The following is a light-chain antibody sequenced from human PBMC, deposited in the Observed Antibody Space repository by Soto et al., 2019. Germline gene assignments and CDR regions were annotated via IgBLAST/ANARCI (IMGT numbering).Light chain of an antibody. J-gene: IGKJ1*01. CDR1: QSVTSSY. Sequence: EIVLTQSPGTLSLSPGERATLSCRASQSVTSSYLAWYQQKPGQPPRLLIFDASSRATGIPDRFTGSGSGTDFTLTISSLEPEDFAVYYCQRYGRSPPSWTFGQGTEVEIK. V-gene: IGKV3-20*01. CDR2: DAS. CDR3: QRYGRSPPSWT.